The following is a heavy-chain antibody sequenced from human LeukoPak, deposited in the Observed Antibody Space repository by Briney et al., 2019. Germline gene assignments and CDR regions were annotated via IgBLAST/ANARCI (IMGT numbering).Heavy chain of an antibody. D-gene: IGHD6-13*01. CDR1: GGSFSGYY. CDR3: ASLGLGSSWYSDN. V-gene: IGHV4-34*01. Sequence: PSETLSLTCAVYGGSFSGYYWSWIRQPPGKGLEWIGEINHSGSTNYNPSLKSRVTISVDTSKNQFSLKLSSVTAADTAVYYCASLGLGSSWYSDNWGQGTLVTVSS. CDR2: INHSGST. J-gene: IGHJ4*02.